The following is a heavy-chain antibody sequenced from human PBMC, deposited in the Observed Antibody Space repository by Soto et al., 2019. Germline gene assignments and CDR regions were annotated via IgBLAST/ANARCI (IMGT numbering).Heavy chain of an antibody. V-gene: IGHV5-10-1*01. CDR1: GYSFTSYW. J-gene: IGHJ4*02. CDR2: IDPSDSYT. CDR3: ARLQAAAGDNDLAFDY. Sequence: EVQLVQSGAEVKKPGESLRISCKGSGYSFTSYWISWVRQMPGKGLEWMGRIDPSDSYTNYSPSFQGHVTISTDKSISTAYLQRSSRKAAYTAMYYCARLQAAAGDNDLAFDYWGQGTLVTVSS. D-gene: IGHD6-13*01.